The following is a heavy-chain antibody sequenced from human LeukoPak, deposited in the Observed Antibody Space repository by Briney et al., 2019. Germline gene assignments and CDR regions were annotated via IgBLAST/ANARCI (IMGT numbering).Heavy chain of an antibody. CDR2: IYYSGST. J-gene: IGHJ4*02. CDR1: GGSISSSSYY. D-gene: IGHD5-24*01. Sequence: SETLSLTFTVSGGSISSSSYYWGSIRQPPGKGLEWIGSIYYSGSTYYSPSLKSRATISVDTSKNQFSLKLSSVTAADTAVYYCARDTIRAPTANLDFDYWGQGTLVTVSS. CDR3: ARDTIRAPTANLDFDY. V-gene: IGHV4-39*07.